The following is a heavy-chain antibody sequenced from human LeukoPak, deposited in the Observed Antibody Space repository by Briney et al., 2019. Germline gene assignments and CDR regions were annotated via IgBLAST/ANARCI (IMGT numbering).Heavy chain of an antibody. CDR2: ISYDGSNK. CDR3: ARAYSEEAVVVVAATQY. J-gene: IGHJ4*02. CDR1: GFTFSSYA. D-gene: IGHD2-15*01. Sequence: GGSLRLSCAASGFTFSSYAMHWVRQAPGKGLEWVAVISYDGSNKYYADSVKGRFTISRDNSKNTLYLQMNSLRAEDTAVYYCARAYSEEAVVVVAATQYWGQGTLVTVSS. V-gene: IGHV3-30-3*01.